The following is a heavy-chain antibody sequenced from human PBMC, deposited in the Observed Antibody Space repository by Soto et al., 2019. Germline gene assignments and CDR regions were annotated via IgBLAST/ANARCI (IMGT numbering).Heavy chain of an antibody. CDR2: ISGSGGST. J-gene: IGHJ6*02. CDR3: ARDIDNRDYYYGLDV. CDR1: GFTFSSYA. V-gene: IGHV3-23*01. D-gene: IGHD1-20*01. Sequence: GGSLRLSCAASGFTFSSYAMSWVRQAPGKGLEWVSAISGSGGSTYYADSVKGRFTISRDNSKNTLYLQMNSLRAEDTAVYYCARDIDNRDYYYGLDVWGQGTTVTVSS.